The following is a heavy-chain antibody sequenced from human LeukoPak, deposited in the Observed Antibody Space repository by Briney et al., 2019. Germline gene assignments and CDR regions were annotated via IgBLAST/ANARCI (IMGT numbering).Heavy chain of an antibody. CDR1: GFTFSDYA. Sequence: GGSLRLSCTASGFTFSDYAMSWFRQAPGKGLEWVGFIRNKAYGGTAEYAASVKGRFTISRDASKTIAYLQMNSLKTEDTAVYYCTREKRYFDWFQADYWGQGTLVTVSS. J-gene: IGHJ4*02. CDR2: IRNKAYGGTA. D-gene: IGHD3-9*01. V-gene: IGHV3-49*03. CDR3: TREKRYFDWFQADY.